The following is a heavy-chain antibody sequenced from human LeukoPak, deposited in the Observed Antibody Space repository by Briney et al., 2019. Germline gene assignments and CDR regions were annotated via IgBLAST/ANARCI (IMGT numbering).Heavy chain of an antibody. CDR2: INPSGGST. J-gene: IGHJ1*01. CDR3: ARGEGTNFQH. V-gene: IGHV1-46*01. D-gene: IGHD3-10*01. Sequence: GASVKVSCKASGYTFTSYYMHWVRQAPGQGLEWMGIINPSGGSTNYAQKFQGRVTMTRDTSISTAYMELSRLRSDDTAVYYCARGEGTNFQHWGQGTLVTVSS. CDR1: GYTFTSYY.